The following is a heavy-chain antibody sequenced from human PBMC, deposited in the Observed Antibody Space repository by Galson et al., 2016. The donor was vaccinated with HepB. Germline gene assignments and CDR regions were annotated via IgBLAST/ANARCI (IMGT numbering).Heavy chain of an antibody. V-gene: IGHV3-30*04. CDR3: ARGRYQKVVGYNYHYGMDV. Sequence: SLRLSCAASGFTFNTYAMHWVRQPPGKGLEWVAVISYDGRDKNYAESLKGRITISKNQFSLKVTSVTAADTAVYYCARGRYQKVVGYNYHYGMDVWGQGTTVTVAS. D-gene: IGHD2-15*01. J-gene: IGHJ6*02. CDR2: ISYDGRDK. CDR1: GFTFNTYA.